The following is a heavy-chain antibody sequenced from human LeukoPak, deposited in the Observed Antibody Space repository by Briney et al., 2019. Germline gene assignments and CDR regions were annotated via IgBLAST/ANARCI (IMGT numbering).Heavy chain of an antibody. D-gene: IGHD6-19*01. CDR2: IRYDGSNK. V-gene: IGHV3-30*02. CDR1: GFTFSSYG. CDR3: AKEGQWLAPFDY. J-gene: IGHJ4*02. Sequence: GGSLRLSCAASGFTFSSYGMHWVRQAPGKGLEWVAFIRYDGSNKYYAGSVKGRFTISRDNSKNTLYLQMNSLRAEDTAVYYCAKEGQWLAPFDYWGQGTLVTVSS.